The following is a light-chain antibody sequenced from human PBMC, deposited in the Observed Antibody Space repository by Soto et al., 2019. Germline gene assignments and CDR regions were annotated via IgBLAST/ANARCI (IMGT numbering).Light chain of an antibody. J-gene: IGLJ3*02. CDR1: SGHSSYA. V-gene: IGLV4-69*01. CDR3: QTWGTGIHV. Sequence: QPVLTQSPSASDSLGASVKLTCTLSSGHSSYAIAWHQQQPEKGPRYLMKLNSDGSHSKGDGIPDRFSGSSSGAERYLTISSLQSEDEADYYCQTWGTGIHVFGGGTKVTVL. CDR2: LNSDGSH.